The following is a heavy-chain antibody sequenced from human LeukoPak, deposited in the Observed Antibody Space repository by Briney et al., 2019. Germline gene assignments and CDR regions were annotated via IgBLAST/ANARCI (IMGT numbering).Heavy chain of an antibody. CDR2: ISAYYGNT. D-gene: IGHD6-13*01. Sequence: GASVNVSCKASGYTFTSYGISWVRQAPGQGLEWMGWISAYYGNTNYAQKLQGRVTLTTDTSTSTAYMELRSLRSDDTAVYYCARALSYSSSWWFDYWGQGTLVTVSS. V-gene: IGHV1-18*01. J-gene: IGHJ4*02. CDR1: GYTFTSYG. CDR3: ARALSYSSSWWFDY.